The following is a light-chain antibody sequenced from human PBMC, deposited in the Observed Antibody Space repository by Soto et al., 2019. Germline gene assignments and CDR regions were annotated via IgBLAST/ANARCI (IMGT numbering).Light chain of an antibody. J-gene: IGKJ3*01. CDR1: RTVDGNY. CDR3: QQYSASPRT. Sequence: EVVLTQSPGTLSLSPGERATLSCRASRTVDGNYLAWYHQKPGQAPRLLIHSASTRAPGIPDRFSASGAGTDFTLTISRLEPEDSAVYYSQQYSASPRTFGPGTKVDIK. V-gene: IGKV3-20*01. CDR2: SAS.